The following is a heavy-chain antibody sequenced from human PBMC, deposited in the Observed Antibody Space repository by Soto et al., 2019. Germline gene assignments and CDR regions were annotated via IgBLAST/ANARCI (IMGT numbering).Heavy chain of an antibody. Sequence: EVQLVESGGGLVKPGGSLRLSCAASGFTFSSYSMNWVRQAPGKGLEWVSSISSSSSNIYYADAVKGRFTMSRDNAKNFVCLQRNSLRAGDTAVYYGARDGGRGGGGYFDLWGRGTLVTVSS. J-gene: IGHJ2*01. D-gene: IGHD3-16*01. CDR1: GFTFSSYS. CDR2: ISSSSSNI. CDR3: ARDGGRGGGGYFDL. V-gene: IGHV3-21*06.